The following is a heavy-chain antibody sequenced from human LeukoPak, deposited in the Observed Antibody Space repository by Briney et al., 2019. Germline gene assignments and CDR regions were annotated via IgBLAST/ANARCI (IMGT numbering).Heavy chain of an antibody. CDR2: IIPIFGTA. D-gene: IGHD2-21*01. Sequence: SVKVSCKASGATFSSYAISWVRQAPGHGLEWMGGIIPIFGTANYALKLRGRVTITTDESTNSAYLELSSLRSEDTAVYYCARGPPIETMVVIPLDYWGQGTLVTVSS. CDR1: GATFSSYA. V-gene: IGHV1-69*05. CDR3: ARGPPIETMVVIPLDY. J-gene: IGHJ4*02.